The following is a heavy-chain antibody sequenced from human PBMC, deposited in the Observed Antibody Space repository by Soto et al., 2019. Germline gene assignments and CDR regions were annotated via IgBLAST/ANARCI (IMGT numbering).Heavy chain of an antibody. CDR3: ARSGRNAYYNMDV. D-gene: IGHD3-16*01. J-gene: IGHJ6*02. V-gene: IGHV5-51*01. Sequence: GESLKISCKGSGYSFPTFWIGWVRQMPGKGLEWMGVIYPGDSDTRYSPSFQGQVTMSADRSISTAYLQWTSLKASDTAVYYCARSGRNAYYNMDVWGQGTTVTVSS. CDR2: IYPGDSDT. CDR1: GYSFPTFW.